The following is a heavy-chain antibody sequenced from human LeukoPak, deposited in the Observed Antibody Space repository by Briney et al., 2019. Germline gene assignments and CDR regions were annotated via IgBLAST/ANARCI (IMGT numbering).Heavy chain of an antibody. V-gene: IGHV1-24*01. CDR1: GYTFTGYY. CDR3: ATDPTMIVVRLAFDI. J-gene: IGHJ3*02. D-gene: IGHD3-22*01. CDR2: FDPEDGET. Sequence: ASVKVSCKASGYTFTGYYMHWVRQAPGKGLEWMGGFDPEDGETIYAQKFQGRVTMTEDTSTDTAYMELSSLRSEDTAVYYCATDPTMIVVRLAFDIWGQGTMVTVSS.